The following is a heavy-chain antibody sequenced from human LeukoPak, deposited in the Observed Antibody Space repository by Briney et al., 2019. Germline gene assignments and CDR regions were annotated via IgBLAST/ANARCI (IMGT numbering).Heavy chain of an antibody. CDR3: ARSGDYDILTGYPPYYFDY. J-gene: IGHJ4*02. D-gene: IGHD3-9*01. CDR1: GFTVSSNY. V-gene: IGHV3-53*01. CDR2: IYSGGST. Sequence: GGSLRLSCAASGFTVSSNYMSWVRQAPGKGLEWVSVIYSGGSTYYADSVKGRFTISRDNSKNTLYLQMNSLRAEDMAVYYCARSGDYDILTGYPPYYFDYWGQGTLVTVSS.